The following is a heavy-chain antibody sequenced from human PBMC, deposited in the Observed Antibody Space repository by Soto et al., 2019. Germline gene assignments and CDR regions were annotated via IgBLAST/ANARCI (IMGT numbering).Heavy chain of an antibody. CDR2: VHHRRST. Sequence: QVQLQESGPGRVKPSETLSLTCAVSGDSITSDWWWTWVRQSPGKGLEWIGEVHHRRSTNYNPSLRRRIIISVNNSKNQFSLILTSVTAADTALYYCVRGGHWQFASWGQGALVIVSP. D-gene: IGHD1-26*01. J-gene: IGHJ5*01. CDR1: GDSITSDWW. CDR3: VRGGHWQFAS. V-gene: IGHV4-4*02.